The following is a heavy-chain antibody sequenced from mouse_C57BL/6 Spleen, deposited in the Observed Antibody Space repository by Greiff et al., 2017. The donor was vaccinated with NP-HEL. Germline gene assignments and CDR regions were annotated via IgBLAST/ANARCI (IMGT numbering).Heavy chain of an antibody. D-gene: IGHD2-2*01. V-gene: IGHV7-3*01. Sequence: EVQVVESGGGLVQPGGSLSLSCAASGFTFTDYYMSWVRQPPGQALEWLGFIRNKANGYTTEYSVSVKGRFTISRDNSQSILYLQMTALRAEESATYYCARSYGYDWGQGTLVTVSA. CDR1: GFTFTDYY. CDR2: IRNKANGYTT. CDR3: ARSYGYD. J-gene: IGHJ3*01.